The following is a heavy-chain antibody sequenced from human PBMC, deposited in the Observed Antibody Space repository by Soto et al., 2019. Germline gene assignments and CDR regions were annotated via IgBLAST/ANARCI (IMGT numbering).Heavy chain of an antibody. CDR2: IYFSGRT. D-gene: IGHD6-6*01. CDR1: GGSISSDDYY. CDR3: ARDRSNSPDYFDY. J-gene: IGHJ4*02. V-gene: IGHV4-30-4*01. Sequence: SETLSLTCTVSGGSISSDDYYWSWIRQPPWKGLEWIGYIYFSGRTDYNPSLKSRLTISLDTSKNQFSLKLSSVSAADTAVYYCARDRSNSPDYFDYWGQGXLVTVSS.